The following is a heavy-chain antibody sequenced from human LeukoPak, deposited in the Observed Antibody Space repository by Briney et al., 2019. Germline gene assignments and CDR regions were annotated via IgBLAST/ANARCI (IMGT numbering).Heavy chain of an antibody. CDR1: GGSFSGCY. D-gene: IGHD3-10*01. J-gene: IGHJ6*02. Sequence: PSETLSLTCAVYGGSFSGCYWSWTRQPRGKGLEWIGEINHSGTPNYNPALKSRVTISVDTSKNQSSLKLGSVTAGDTAVYYCARGLAVRGVHRPSYYYYYGMDVWGQGTTVTVSS. CDR3: ARGLAVRGVHRPSYYYYYGMDV. CDR2: INHSGTP. V-gene: IGHV4-34*01.